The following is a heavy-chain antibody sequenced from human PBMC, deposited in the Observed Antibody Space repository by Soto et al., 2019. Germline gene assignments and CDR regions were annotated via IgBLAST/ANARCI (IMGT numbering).Heavy chain of an antibody. Sequence: PGGSLRLSCAASGFTFSSYWMSWVRQAPGKGLEWVANIKQDGNEKYYVDSVKGRFTISRDNAKNSLYLQMNSLRAEDTAVYYCARNNDFWSGYSSYYYYYYMDVWGKGTTVTVSS. CDR3: ARNNDFWSGYSSYYYYYYMDV. CDR1: GFTFSSYW. V-gene: IGHV3-7*01. CDR2: IKQDGNEK. D-gene: IGHD3-3*01. J-gene: IGHJ6*03.